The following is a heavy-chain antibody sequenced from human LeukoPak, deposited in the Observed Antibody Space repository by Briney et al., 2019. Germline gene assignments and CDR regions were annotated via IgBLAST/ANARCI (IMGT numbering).Heavy chain of an antibody. CDR1: GFTFNTYW. CDR3: AREWRGFEDY. J-gene: IGHJ4*02. V-gene: IGHV3-74*01. D-gene: IGHD3-10*01. CDR2: SNSDGSAT. Sequence: GGSLRLSCAASGFTFNTYWMHWVRQAPGKGLVWVARSNSDGSATIYADSVKGRFVISRDNSKNTLYLQMSSLRVEDTAMYYCAREWRGFEDYWGQGTLVTVSS.